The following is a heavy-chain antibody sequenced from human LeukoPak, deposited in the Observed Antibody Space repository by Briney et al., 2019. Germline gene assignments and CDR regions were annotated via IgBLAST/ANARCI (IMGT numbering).Heavy chain of an antibody. CDR3: AASPEVVITSGPFDI. V-gene: IGHV1-58*02. CDR2: IVVGSGNT. Sequence: SVKVSCKASGFTXTSSAMQWVRQARGQRLEWIGWIVVGSGNTNYAQKFQERVTITRDMSTSTAYMELSSLRSEDTAVYYCAASPEVVITSGPFDIWGQGTMVTVSS. CDR1: GFTXTSSA. D-gene: IGHD3-22*01. J-gene: IGHJ3*02.